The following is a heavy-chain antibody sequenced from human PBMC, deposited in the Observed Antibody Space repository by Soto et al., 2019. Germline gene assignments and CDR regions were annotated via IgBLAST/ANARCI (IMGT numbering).Heavy chain of an antibody. J-gene: IGHJ4*02. CDR1: GGTFSSDS. Sequence: QVQLVQSGAEVKKPGSSVKVSCKASGGTFSSDSFSWVRQAPGQGLEWMGGIIPMFDTPIYAQKFQDRVTITADESTSTAYMQLSSLRSGDTAVHYCARSGGLDRDFNYWGQGSLVTVSS. CDR3: ARSGGLDRDFNY. V-gene: IGHV1-69*12. CDR2: IIPMFDTP. D-gene: IGHD2-15*01.